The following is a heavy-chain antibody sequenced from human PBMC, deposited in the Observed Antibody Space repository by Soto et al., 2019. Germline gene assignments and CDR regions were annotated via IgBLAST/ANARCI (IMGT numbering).Heavy chain of an antibody. CDR1: GDSFSSNIAA. CDR3: ARGDQGFDY. D-gene: IGHD3-16*01. V-gene: IGHV6-1*01. J-gene: IGHJ4*02. Sequence: XHTLSLTFSISGDSFSSNIAAWNWIRQSPSRGLEWLGRTYYRSKWFNNYALSVKSRITINPDTSKKQFSLQLNSVTPEDTAVYYCARGDQGFDYWGQRTLVTV. CDR2: TYYRSKWFN.